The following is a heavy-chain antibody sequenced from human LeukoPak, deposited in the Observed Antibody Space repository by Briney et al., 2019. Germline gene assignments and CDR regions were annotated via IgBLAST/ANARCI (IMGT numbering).Heavy chain of an antibody. J-gene: IGHJ4*02. CDR3: ARGDYGDYV. Sequence: GGSLGLSCVASGLTFSSYAMHWVRQAPGKGLEWVAVISYDGSNKYYADSVKGRFTISRDNSKNTLYLQMNSLRPEDTAVYYCARGDYGDYVWGQGTLVTVSS. V-gene: IGHV3-30-3*01. CDR2: ISYDGSNK. CDR1: GLTFSSYA. D-gene: IGHD4-17*01.